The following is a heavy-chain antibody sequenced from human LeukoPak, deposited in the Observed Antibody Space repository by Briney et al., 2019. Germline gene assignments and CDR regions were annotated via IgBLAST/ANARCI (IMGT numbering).Heavy chain of an antibody. V-gene: IGHV3-53*01. CDR3: AREGPREGYNQGFDY. D-gene: IGHD5-24*01. Sequence: GGSLRLSCAASGLTFNNYAMSCVRQAPGKGLEWVSVLYSGGRTYYADAVKGRFTISRDNSKNTLYLQMNSLRGEDTAVYYCAREGPREGYNQGFDYWGQGTLVTVSS. J-gene: IGHJ4*02. CDR2: LYSGGRT. CDR1: GLTFNNYA.